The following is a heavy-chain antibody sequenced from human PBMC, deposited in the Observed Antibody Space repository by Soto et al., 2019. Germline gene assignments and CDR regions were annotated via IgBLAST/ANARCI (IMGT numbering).Heavy chain of an antibody. V-gene: IGHV3-33*01. CDR2: IWNDGSHA. Sequence: GGSLRLCCEGSGFPFRRYGIQWVRQAPGKGLEWLGLIWNDGSHAYYADSVRGRLTISRDNSKNTVFLQVSNLRAEDTAVYFFARDQRDTGGSTDSRGPATLVTVS. J-gene: IGHJ4*02. D-gene: IGHD2-8*02. CDR1: GFPFRRYG. CDR3: ARDQRDTGGSTDS.